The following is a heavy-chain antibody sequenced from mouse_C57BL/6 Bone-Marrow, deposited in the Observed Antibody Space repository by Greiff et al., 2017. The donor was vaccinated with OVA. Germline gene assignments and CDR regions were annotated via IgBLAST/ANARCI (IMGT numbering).Heavy chain of an antibody. CDR1: EYAFPSHD. J-gene: IGHJ3*01. CDR2: INSDGGST. D-gene: IGHD2-4*01. Sequence: EVHLVESGGGLVQPGESLKLSCESNEYAFPSHDMSWVRKTPEKRLELVAAINSDGGSTYYPDTMERRSIISRDNTKKTLYLQMSSLRSEDTALYFGARHLRLPAWFAYWGQGTLVTVSA. CDR3: ARHLRLPAWFAY. V-gene: IGHV5-2*01.